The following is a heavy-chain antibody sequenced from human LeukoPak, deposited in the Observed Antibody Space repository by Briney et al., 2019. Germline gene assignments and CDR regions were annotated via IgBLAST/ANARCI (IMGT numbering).Heavy chain of an antibody. V-gene: IGHV3-66*01. Sequence: PGGSLRLSCAASGFTVSSNYISWVRPAPGMGLEWVSVIYSGGSTFYADSVKGRFTISRDNSKNMVYLQMNSLRAEDTAVYYCARDHAHSYGFSYYFHSWGQGTLVTVSS. D-gene: IGHD5-18*01. CDR3: ARDHAHSYGFSYYFHS. CDR2: IYSGGST. J-gene: IGHJ4*02. CDR1: GFTVSSNY.